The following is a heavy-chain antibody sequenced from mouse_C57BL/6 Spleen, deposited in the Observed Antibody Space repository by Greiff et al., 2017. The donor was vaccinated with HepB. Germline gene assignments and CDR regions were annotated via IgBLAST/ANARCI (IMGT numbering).Heavy chain of an antibody. CDR1: GYTFTDYN. V-gene: IGHV1-18*01. D-gene: IGHD2-5*01. J-gene: IGHJ4*01. CDR3: ARASYSNYVGYYAMDY. Sequence: VQLKQSGPELVKPGASVKIPCKASGYTFTDYNMDWVKQSHGKSLEWIGDINPNNGGTIYNQKFKGKATLTVDKSSSTAYMELRSLTSEDTAVYYCARASYSNYVGYYAMDYWGQGTSVTVSS. CDR2: INPNNGGT.